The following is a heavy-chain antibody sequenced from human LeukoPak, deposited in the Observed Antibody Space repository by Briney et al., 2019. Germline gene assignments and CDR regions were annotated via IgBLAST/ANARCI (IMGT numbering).Heavy chain of an antibody. CDR2: ISAYNGNT. CDR1: GYTFTSYG. CDR3: ARSGDYEFWSGYYTGNEPLDY. D-gene: IGHD3-3*01. Sequence: ASVKVSCKASGYTFTSYGISWVRQAPGQGLEWMGWISAYNGNTNYAQKFQGRVTMTRDTSISTAYMELSRLRSDDTAVYYCARSGDYEFWSGYYTGNEPLDYWGQGTLVTVSS. V-gene: IGHV1-18*01. J-gene: IGHJ4*02.